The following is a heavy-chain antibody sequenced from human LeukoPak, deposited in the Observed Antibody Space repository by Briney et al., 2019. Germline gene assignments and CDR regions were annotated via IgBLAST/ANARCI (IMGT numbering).Heavy chain of an antibody. Sequence: ASVKLSCKASGYTFTSYAMNWVRQAPGQGLEWMGWININTGNPTYAQGFTGRFVFSLDTSVSTAYLQIISLKADDTAVYYCAREYTYSSSWYHYYYGMDVWGQGTTVTVSS. CDR3: AREYTYSSSWYHYYYGMDV. CDR2: ININTGNP. V-gene: IGHV7-4-1*02. CDR1: GYTFTSYA. J-gene: IGHJ6*02. D-gene: IGHD6-13*01.